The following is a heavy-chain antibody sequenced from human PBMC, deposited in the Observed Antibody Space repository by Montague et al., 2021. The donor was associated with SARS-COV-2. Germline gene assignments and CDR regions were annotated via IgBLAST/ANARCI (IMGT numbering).Heavy chain of an antibody. CDR2: IYNSGST. J-gene: IGHJ3*02. D-gene: IGHD6-13*01. Sequence: SETLSLTRTVSGGSISRYSWTWIRQPPGKGLEWIGYIYNSGSTNYNPSLTSRVTISVDTSKNQFSLKLSSVAAADTAVYYCARVGRGSSWYEVAFDIWGQGTMVTASS. V-gene: IGHV4-59*01. CDR1: GGSISRYS. CDR3: ARVGRGSSWYEVAFDI.